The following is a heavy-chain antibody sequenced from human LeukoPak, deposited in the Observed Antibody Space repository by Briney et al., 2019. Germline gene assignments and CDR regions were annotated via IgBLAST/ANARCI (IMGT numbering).Heavy chain of an antibody. Sequence: SETLSLTCTVSGGSVSSGSYYWNWIRQPPGKGLEWIGYISFRGRTNYSPSLKSRVTISVDTSKTQSSLKLSSVTAADTAVYYCARGISTTWNNYYYGLDVWGQGTTVTVSS. CDR3: ARGISTTWNNYYYGLDV. V-gene: IGHV4-61*01. D-gene: IGHD2-2*01. J-gene: IGHJ6*02. CDR2: ISFRGRT. CDR1: GGSVSSGSYY.